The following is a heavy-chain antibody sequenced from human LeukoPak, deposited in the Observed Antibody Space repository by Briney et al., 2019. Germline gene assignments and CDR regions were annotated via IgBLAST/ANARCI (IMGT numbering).Heavy chain of an antibody. V-gene: IGHV3-74*01. D-gene: IGHD3-22*01. CDR1: GFTFSRYW. J-gene: IGHJ4*02. CDR2: INSDGSST. CDR3: ARDGWGDSSGYYYS. Sequence: GGSLRLSCAASGFTFSRYWMHWVRQAPGKGLVWVSRINSDGSSTSYADSVKGRFTISRGNAKNTLYLQMNSLRGEDTAVYYCARDGWGDSSGYYYSWGQGTQVTVSS.